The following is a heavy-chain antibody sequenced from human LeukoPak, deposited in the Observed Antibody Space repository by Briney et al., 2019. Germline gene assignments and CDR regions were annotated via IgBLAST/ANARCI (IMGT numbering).Heavy chain of an antibody. CDR3: ARDRGIAAAGLFGY. V-gene: IGHV3-33*01. CDR2: IWHDGSKN. J-gene: IGHJ4*02. D-gene: IGHD6-13*01. Sequence: PGGSLRLSCAASGFTISKYGMQWVRQAPGKGLEWVAVIWHDGSKNSYADSVQGRFTISRDNPQNTLYLQMNSLRAEDTAVYYCARDRGIAAAGLFGYWGQGTLVTVSS. CDR1: GFTISKYG.